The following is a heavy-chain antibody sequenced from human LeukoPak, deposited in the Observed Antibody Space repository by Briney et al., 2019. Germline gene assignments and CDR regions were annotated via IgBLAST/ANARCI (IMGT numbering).Heavy chain of an antibody. Sequence: SETLSLTCAVSGDSISSSNWWSWVRQPPGKGLEWIGEIYHSGNTNYNPPLKSRVTISLDKSKNQFSLKLSSVTAADTAVYYCARGHNSIKIFGEIIKSRTRWFDPWGQGTLVTVSS. J-gene: IGHJ5*02. V-gene: IGHV4-4*02. CDR2: IYHSGNT. CDR1: GDSISSSNW. D-gene: IGHD3-3*01. CDR3: ARGHNSIKIFGEIIKSRTRWFDP.